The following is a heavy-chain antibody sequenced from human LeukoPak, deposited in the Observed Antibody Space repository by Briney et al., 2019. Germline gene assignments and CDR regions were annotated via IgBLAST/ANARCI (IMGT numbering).Heavy chain of an antibody. D-gene: IGHD5-12*01. Sequence: GASVKVSCKASGYTFTSYGINWVRQAPGQGLEWMGWISAYNDNTEYAQNFQGSVTMTTDTSTSTAYMELRSLRSDDTAVYYCARGDFGNYKDIVNNWFDHWGQGTLVTVSS. CDR2: ISAYNDNT. CDR1: GYTFTSYG. J-gene: IGHJ5*02. CDR3: ARGDFGNYKDIVNNWFDH. V-gene: IGHV1-18*01.